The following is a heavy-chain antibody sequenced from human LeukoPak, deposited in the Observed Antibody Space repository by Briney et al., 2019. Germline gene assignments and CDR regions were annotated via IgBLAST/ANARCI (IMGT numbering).Heavy chain of an antibody. V-gene: IGHV1-24*01. D-gene: IGHD6-13*01. CDR2: FDPEDGET. CDR1: GYTLTELS. J-gene: IGHJ1*01. Sequence: ASVKVSCKVSGYTLTELSMHWVRQAPGKGLEWMGGFDPEDGETIYAQKFQGRVTMTRDTSTSTVYMELSSLRSEDTAVYYCARGRGEQQLVRYFQHWGQGTLVTVSS. CDR3: ARGRGEQQLVRYFQH.